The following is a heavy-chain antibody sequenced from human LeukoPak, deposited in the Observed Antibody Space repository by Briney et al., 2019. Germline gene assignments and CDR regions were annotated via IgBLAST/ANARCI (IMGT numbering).Heavy chain of an antibody. CDR2: IRSKAYGGTT. CDR3: TRAHLYQPYYDFWSGYYNY. D-gene: IGHD3-3*01. CDR1: GFTFSSYA. J-gene: IGHJ4*02. V-gene: IGHV3-49*03. Sequence: PGGSLRLSCAASGFTFSSYAMSWLRQAPGKGLEGVGFIRSKAYGGTTEYAASVKGRFTISRDDSKSIAYLQMNSLKTEDTAVYYCTRAHLYQPYYDFWSGYYNYWGQGTLVTVSS.